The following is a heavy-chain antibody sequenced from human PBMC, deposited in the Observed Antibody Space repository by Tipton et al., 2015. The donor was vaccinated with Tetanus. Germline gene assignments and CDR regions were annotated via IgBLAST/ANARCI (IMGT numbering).Heavy chain of an antibody. CDR1: GFTLSRYT. D-gene: IGHD1-14*01. CDR2: ISGSRLTP. Sequence: SLRLSCAASGFTLSRYTLNWVRQAPGNGLEWVAAISGSRLTPYYADSVKGRFTISRDNSKNSLSLQLSSLRADDTAIYYCAEEALGVLNLWGNGTTVIVSS. CDR3: AEEALGVLNL. V-gene: IGHV3-23*01. J-gene: IGHJ6*04.